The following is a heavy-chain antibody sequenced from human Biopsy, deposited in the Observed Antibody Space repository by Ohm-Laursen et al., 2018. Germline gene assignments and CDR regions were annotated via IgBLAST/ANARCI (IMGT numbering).Heavy chain of an antibody. Sequence: SLRLSCTASRFTFSTYGMNWVRQAPGKGLEWVAVISFDGSDQKYADSVKGRFTISRDNSKNTLHLQMNSLRANDTAIYYCAKDLHNYGMDVWGQGTTVTVSS. J-gene: IGHJ6*02. CDR3: AKDLHNYGMDV. V-gene: IGHV3-30*18. CDR1: RFTFSTYG. CDR2: ISFDGSDQ.